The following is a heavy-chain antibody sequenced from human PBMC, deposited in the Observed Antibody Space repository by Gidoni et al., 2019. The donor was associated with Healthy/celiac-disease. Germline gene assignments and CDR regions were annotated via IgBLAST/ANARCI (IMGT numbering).Heavy chain of an antibody. D-gene: IGHD2-2*02. V-gene: IGHV1-69*01. CDR3: AREGGDCSSTSCYTWDYYYYYMDV. J-gene: IGHJ6*03. CDR2: IIPIFGTA. Sequence: QVQLVQSGAEVKKPGSSVKVSCKASGGTFSSYAISWVRQAPGQGLEWMGGIIPIFGTANYGQKFQGRVTITADESTSTADMELSSLRSEDTAVYYCAREGGDCSSTSCYTWDYYYYYMDVWGKGTTVTVSS. CDR1: GGTFSSYA.